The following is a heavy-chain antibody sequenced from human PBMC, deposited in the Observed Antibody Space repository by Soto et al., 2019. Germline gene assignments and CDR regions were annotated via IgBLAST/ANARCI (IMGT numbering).Heavy chain of an antibody. CDR1: GFTFSSYA. V-gene: IGHV3-30-3*01. Sequence: PGGSLRLSCAASGFTFSSYAMHWVRQAPGKGLEWVAVISYDGSNKYYADSVKGRFTISRDNSKNTLYLQMNSLRAEDTAVYYCARDYYDTSGYPNTFDMWGQGTMVTVSS. CDR2: ISYDGSNK. J-gene: IGHJ3*02. CDR3: ARDYYDTSGYPNTFDM. D-gene: IGHD3-9*01.